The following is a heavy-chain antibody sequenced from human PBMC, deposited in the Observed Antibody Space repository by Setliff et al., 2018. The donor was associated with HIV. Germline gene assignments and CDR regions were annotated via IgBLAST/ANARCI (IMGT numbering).Heavy chain of an antibody. Sequence: ASVKVSCKASGYTFTSHYMHWVRQAPGQGLEWMGIINPRGGSTSYAQKFQGRVTMTRDTSTSTVYMELSSLRSEDTAVYYCARGVPVLRYFDWLSRLGYWGQGTLVTVSS. D-gene: IGHD3-9*01. V-gene: IGHV1-46*01. CDR1: GYTFTSHY. CDR2: INPRGGST. CDR3: ARGVPVLRYFDWLSRLGY. J-gene: IGHJ4*02.